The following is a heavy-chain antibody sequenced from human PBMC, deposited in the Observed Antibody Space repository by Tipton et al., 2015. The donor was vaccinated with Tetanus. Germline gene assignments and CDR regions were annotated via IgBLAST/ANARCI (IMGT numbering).Heavy chain of an antibody. CDR3: ASGSTFDY. V-gene: IGHV3-21*01. J-gene: IGHJ4*02. CDR2: ISSTSTYI. Sequence: GSLRLSCAVSGFTFSNFGMNWVRQAPGKGLEWVASISSTSTYIYYTGSVKGRFTIFRDNAKNSLYLQMNSLRAEDTAVCYCASGSTFDYWGQGTLVTVSS. D-gene: IGHD1-26*01. CDR1: GFTFSNFG.